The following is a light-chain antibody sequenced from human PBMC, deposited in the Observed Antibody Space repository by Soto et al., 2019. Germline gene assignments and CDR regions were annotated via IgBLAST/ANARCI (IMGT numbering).Light chain of an antibody. CDR2: DAS. V-gene: IGKV1-33*01. Sequence: DIQMTQSPSSLSASVGDRVTITCQASQDINNYLSWYQQKPGKAPKLLIYDASNLETGVPSRFRGSGSGTDFTFTINSLQPEDIATYYYQQYDNFIPTFGGGTKVEIK. J-gene: IGKJ4*01. CDR3: QQYDNFIPT. CDR1: QDINNY.